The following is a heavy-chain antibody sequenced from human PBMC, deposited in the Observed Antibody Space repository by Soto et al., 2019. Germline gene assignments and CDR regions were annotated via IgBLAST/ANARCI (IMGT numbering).Heavy chain of an antibody. CDR2: IYNDGTYS. CDR1: GFIFKMYW. D-gene: IGHD3-10*01. J-gene: IGHJ4*02. CDR3: TRGPRPISTGTGAY. V-gene: IGHV3-74*01. Sequence: EVQLVESGGGLVPPGGSVRLSCAASGFIFKMYWMHWVRQSPGKGLVWISRIYNDGTYSDYADSVRGRFTISRDNFNDTLYLQMSNLRAEDSGLYYCTRGPRPISTGTGAYWGQGTQVTVSS.